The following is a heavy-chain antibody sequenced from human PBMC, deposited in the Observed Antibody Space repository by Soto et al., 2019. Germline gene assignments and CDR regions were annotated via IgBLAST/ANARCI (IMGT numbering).Heavy chain of an antibody. V-gene: IGHV1-2*02. CDR2: INPNSGGT. CDR1: GYTFTGYY. J-gene: IGHJ6*02. CDR3: ARATRYSSSCYLGYYYYYGMDV. D-gene: IGHD6-13*01. Sequence: ASVKVSCKASGYTFTGYYKHWVRQAPGQGLEWMGWINPNSGGTNYAQKLQGRVTMTRDTSISTAYMELSRLRSDDAAVYYCARATRYSSSCYLGYYYYYGMDVWGQGTTVTVS.